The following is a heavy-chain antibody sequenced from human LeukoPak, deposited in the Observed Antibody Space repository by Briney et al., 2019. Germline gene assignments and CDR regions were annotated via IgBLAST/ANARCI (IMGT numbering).Heavy chain of an antibody. CDR1: GYTFTSYG. CDR3: ARATPYDSSGYYYLYYYGMDV. D-gene: IGHD3-22*01. J-gene: IGHJ6*02. CDR2: ISAYNGNT. Sequence: ASVKVSCKASGYTFTSYGISWVRQAPGQGLEWMGWISAYNGNTNYAQKLQGRVTMTTDTSTSTAYMELRSLRSDDTAVYYCARATPYDSSGYYYLYYYGMDVWGQGTTITVSS. V-gene: IGHV1-18*01.